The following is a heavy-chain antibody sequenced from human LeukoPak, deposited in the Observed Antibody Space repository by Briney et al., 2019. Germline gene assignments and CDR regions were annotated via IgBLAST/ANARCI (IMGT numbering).Heavy chain of an antibody. Sequence: PSETLSLTCAVYGGSFSGYYWSWIRQPPGKGLEWIGEINHSGSTNYNPSPNSRVTISVDTSKNQFSLKLSSVTAADTAVYYCARVVKRLVPFDYWGQGTLVTVSS. J-gene: IGHJ4*02. D-gene: IGHD2-8*02. CDR2: INHSGST. CDR1: GGSFSGYY. V-gene: IGHV4-34*01. CDR3: ARVVKRLVPFDY.